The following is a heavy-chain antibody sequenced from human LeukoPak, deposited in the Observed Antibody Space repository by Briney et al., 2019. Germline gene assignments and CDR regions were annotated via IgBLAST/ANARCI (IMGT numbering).Heavy chain of an antibody. V-gene: IGHV1-2*06. CDR3: ARDRGYSYGYDPDY. CDR2: INPNSGGT. CDR1: GYTFTGYY. J-gene: IGHJ4*02. Sequence: EASVKVSCKASGYTFTGYYMDWVRQPHGPGLELMGRINPNSGGTNYAQKFQGRVTMTSDTSISTAYMELSRLRSDDTAVYYCARDRGYSYGYDPDYWGQGTLVTVSS. D-gene: IGHD5-18*01.